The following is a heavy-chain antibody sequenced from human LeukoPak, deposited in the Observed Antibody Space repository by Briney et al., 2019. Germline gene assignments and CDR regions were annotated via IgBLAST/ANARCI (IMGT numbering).Heavy chain of an antibody. CDR2: IYPGDSDT. CDR1: GYTFTNNW. CDR3: ARPWLGDSSDAFDI. J-gene: IGHJ3*02. D-gene: IGHD3-22*01. V-gene: IGHV5-51*01. Sequence: GESLKISCKGSGYTFTNNWIAWVRQMPGKGLEWMGIIYPGDSDTRYSPSFQGQVTISADKSISTAYLQWSSLKASDTAMYYCARPWLGDSSDAFDIWGQGTMVAVSS.